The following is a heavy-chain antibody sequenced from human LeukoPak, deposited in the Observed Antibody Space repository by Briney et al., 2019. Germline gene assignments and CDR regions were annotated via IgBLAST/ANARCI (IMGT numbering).Heavy chain of an antibody. Sequence: ASVKVSCKASGYTFTGYYMHWVRQAPGQRLEWMGWINPNSGGTKYAQKFQGRLTMTRDTSISTAYMELSRLRSDDTAVYYCARASTHYDFWSGYYTAENYYYYMDVWGKGTTVTVSS. V-gene: IGHV1-2*02. D-gene: IGHD3-3*01. CDR2: INPNSGGT. J-gene: IGHJ6*03. CDR3: ARASTHYDFWSGYYTAENYYYYMDV. CDR1: GYTFTGYY.